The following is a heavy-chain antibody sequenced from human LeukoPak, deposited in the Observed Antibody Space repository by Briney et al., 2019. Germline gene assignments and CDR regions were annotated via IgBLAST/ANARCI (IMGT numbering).Heavy chain of an antibody. CDR1: GHSVSSYY. CDR3: ARARLAMSDVFDS. V-gene: IGHV4-59*02. J-gene: IGHJ4*02. CDR2: VYHSGST. D-gene: IGHD2-21*01. Sequence: SETLSLTCSVSGHSVSSYYWIWIRQPPGKGLEWIGYVYHSGSTNYNPSLNSRVTISLNTSKNQFSLKLTSVTAADTAVYYCARARLAMSDVFDSWGQGTLVTVSS.